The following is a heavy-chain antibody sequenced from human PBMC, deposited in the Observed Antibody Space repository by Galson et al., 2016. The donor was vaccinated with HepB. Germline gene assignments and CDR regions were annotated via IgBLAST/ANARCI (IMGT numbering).Heavy chain of an antibody. V-gene: IGHV2-70*01. J-gene: IGHJ5*02. Sequence: TSLKTRLTISKDTSKNQVVLTMTNMDPVDTATYYCARNNWGDGGWFDPWGQGTLVTVSS. CDR3: ARNNWGDGGWFDP. D-gene: IGHD7-27*01.